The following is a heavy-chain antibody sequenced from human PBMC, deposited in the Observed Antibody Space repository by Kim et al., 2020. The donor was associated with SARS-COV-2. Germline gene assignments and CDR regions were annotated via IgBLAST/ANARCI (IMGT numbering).Heavy chain of an antibody. CDR2: IRNNYAT. J-gene: IGHJ4*02. D-gene: IGHD6-6*01. CDR3: TGQSRSVHDY. CDR1: GFSFSDSH. V-gene: IGHV3-73*01. Sequence: GGSLRLSCAASGFSFSDSHMHWVRQASGKGLEWVGHIRNNYATAYAASVTGRFTISRDDSKNTAFLQMDSLKTEDTAVYYCTGQSRSVHDYWGQGILVT.